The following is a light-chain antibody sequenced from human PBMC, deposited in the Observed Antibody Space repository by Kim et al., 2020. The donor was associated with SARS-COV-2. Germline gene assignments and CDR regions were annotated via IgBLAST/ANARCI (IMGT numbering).Light chain of an antibody. V-gene: IGKV4-1*01. CDR1: QSLLYSSNNQNY. CDR3: QEYFSVRRT. J-gene: IGKJ2*01. Sequence: DIVMTQSPDSLAVSLGEGATIKCKSSQSLLYSSNNQNYLAWYQQKPGHPPTMLISWASNRQLGVPDRFSGSGSGTDFALTISSLQAEDVAVYYCQEYFSVRRTFGQGTKLEI. CDR2: WAS.